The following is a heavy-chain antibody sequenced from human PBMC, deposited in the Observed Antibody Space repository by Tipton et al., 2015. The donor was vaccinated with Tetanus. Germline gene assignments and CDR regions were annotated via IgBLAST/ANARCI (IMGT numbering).Heavy chain of an antibody. D-gene: IGHD2-21*01. CDR2: ISAYNGNT. V-gene: IGHV1-18*01. CDR3: ARDRDSLRFDP. CDR1: GYTFTSYD. J-gene: IGHJ5*02. Sequence: QSGPEVKKPGASVKVSCKASGYTFTSYDINWVRQATGRGLEWMGWISAYNGNTNYAQKLQGRVTMTTDTSTSTAYMELRSLRSDDTAVYYCARDRDSLRFDPWGQGTLVTVSS.